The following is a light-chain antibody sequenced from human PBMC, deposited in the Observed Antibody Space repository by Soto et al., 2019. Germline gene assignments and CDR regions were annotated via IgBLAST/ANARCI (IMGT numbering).Light chain of an antibody. CDR2: EGS. CDR3: CSYAGSSTVV. CDR1: SSDVGSYNL. V-gene: IGLV2-23*01. Sequence: QSALTQPASVSGSPGQSITISCTGTSSDVGSYNLVSWYQQHPGKAHKLMIYEGSKRPSGVSNRFSGSKSGNTASLTISGIQAEDEADYYCCSYAGSSTVVFGGGTKLTVL. J-gene: IGLJ2*01.